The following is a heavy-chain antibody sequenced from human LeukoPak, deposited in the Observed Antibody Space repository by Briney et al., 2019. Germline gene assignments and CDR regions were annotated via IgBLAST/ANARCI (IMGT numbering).Heavy chain of an antibody. Sequence: GGSLRPSCAASGFTVSSNYMSWVRQAPGKGLEWVSVIYSGGSTYYADSVKGRFTIPRHNSKNTLYLQMNSLRAEDTAVYYCARIFYYGMDVWGQGTTVTVSS. V-gene: IGHV3-53*04. CDR2: IYSGGST. D-gene: IGHD3-3*01. CDR1: GFTVSSNY. J-gene: IGHJ6*02. CDR3: ARIFYYGMDV.